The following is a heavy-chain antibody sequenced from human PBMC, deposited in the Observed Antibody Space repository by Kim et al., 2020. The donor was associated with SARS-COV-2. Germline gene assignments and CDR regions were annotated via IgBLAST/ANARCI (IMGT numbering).Heavy chain of an antibody. Sequence: HTSRITLSVATSKNQFSLKLSSVTAADTAVYYCARHGWYSSWWGDNWFDPWGQGTLVTVSS. J-gene: IGHJ5*02. CDR3: ARHGWYSSWWGDNWFDP. V-gene: IGHV4-39*01. D-gene: IGHD6-13*01.